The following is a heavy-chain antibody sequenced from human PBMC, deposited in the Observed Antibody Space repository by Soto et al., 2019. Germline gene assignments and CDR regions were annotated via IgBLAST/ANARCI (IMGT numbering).Heavy chain of an antibody. CDR1: GFTFDDYA. CDR3: AKDSSSWYWYFDL. CDR2: ISWNSGSI. V-gene: IGHV3-9*01. D-gene: IGHD6-13*01. Sequence: DVQLVESGGGLVQPGRSLRLSCAASGFTFDDYAMHWVRQAPGKGLEWVSGISWNSGSIGYADSVKGRFTISRDNAKNSLYLQMNSLRAEDTDLYYCAKDSSSWYWYFDLWGRGTLVTVSS. J-gene: IGHJ2*01.